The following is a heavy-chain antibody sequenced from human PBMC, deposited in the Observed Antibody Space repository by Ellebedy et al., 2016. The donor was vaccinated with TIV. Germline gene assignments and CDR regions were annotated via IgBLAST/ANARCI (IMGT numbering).Heavy chain of an antibody. V-gene: IGHV1-69*13. CDR2: IIPIFGTA. Sequence: ASVKVSCKASGGTFSSYAISWVRQAPGQGLEWMGGIIPIFGTANYAQKFQGRVTITADESTSTAYMELSSLRSEDTAVYYCARGSRIQLWLRPVTPGSSYYYYGMDVWGQGTTVTVSS. CDR1: GGTFSSYA. CDR3: ARGSRIQLWLRPVTPGSSYYYYGMDV. D-gene: IGHD5-18*01. J-gene: IGHJ6*02.